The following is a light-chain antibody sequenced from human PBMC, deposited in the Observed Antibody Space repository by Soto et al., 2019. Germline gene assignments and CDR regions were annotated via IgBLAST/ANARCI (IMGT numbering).Light chain of an antibody. CDR1: QSVSSN. Sequence: EIVMTQSPATLSVSPGERATLSCRASQSVSSNLAWYQQKPVQAPRLIIYGASTRSTGIPARFSGSGSGTEFTLTISSLQSEDFAVYYCQQYNNWPQTFGQGTKVEIK. V-gene: IGKV3-15*01. CDR2: GAS. J-gene: IGKJ1*01. CDR3: QQYNNWPQT.